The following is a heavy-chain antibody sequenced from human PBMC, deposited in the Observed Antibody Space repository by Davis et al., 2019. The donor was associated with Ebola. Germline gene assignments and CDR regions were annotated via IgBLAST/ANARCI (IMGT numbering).Heavy chain of an antibody. J-gene: IGHJ3*02. CDR3: ARSAAFDI. CDR1: GYSLFSTG. Sequence: PGGSLRLSCTASGYSLFSTGIGWVRQMPGKGLEWMGLLSPYDSDIRYSSSFQGQVTISADKSKNTAYLQWHSLKPSDTAMYYCARSAAFDIWGQGTMVTVSS. V-gene: IGHV5-51*01. CDR2: LSPYDSDI.